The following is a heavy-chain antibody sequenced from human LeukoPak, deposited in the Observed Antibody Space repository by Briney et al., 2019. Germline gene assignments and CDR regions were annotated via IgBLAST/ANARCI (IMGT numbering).Heavy chain of an antibody. J-gene: IGHJ4*02. CDR3: ARVRGYSYGSSDY. D-gene: IGHD5-18*01. CDR2: ISSNGGST. CDR1: GFTFSSYG. V-gene: IGHV3-64*01. Sequence: GGSLRLSCAASGFTFSSYGMHWVRQAPGKGLEYVSAISSNGGSTHYANSVKGRFTISRDNSKNTLYLQMGSLRAEDMAVYYCARVRGYSYGSSDYWGQGTLVTVSS.